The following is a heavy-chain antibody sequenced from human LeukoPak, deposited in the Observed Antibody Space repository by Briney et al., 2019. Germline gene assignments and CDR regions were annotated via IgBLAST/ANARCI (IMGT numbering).Heavy chain of an antibody. CDR1: GVSISSSNSY. Sequence: SETLAVTCTFSGVSISSSNSYWGWIRQPPGNGLEWIGSIYYSGNTYYNASLKSQVSISIDTSKNQFSLRLTSVTAADTAVYYCARQTGSGLFILPGGQGTLVTVSS. CDR3: ARQTGSGLFILP. CDR2: IYYSGNT. D-gene: IGHD3/OR15-3a*01. V-gene: IGHV4-39*01. J-gene: IGHJ4*02.